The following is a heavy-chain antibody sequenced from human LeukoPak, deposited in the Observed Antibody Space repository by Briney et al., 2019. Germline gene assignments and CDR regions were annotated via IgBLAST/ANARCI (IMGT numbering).Heavy chain of an antibody. CDR2: IGTGGDT. D-gene: IGHD5-18*01. J-gene: IGHJ4*02. V-gene: IGHV3-13*04. CDR3: VRAHVGTDMVDIDY. CDR1: GFPFSSYD. Sequence: QPGGSLRLSCASSGFPFSSYDMHWARQPAGEGLQWVSGIGTGGDTYYAGSVKGRFTISRENAKNTLYLQMNSLRADDTSDYYCVRAHVGTDMVDIDYWGQRTLVTVSS.